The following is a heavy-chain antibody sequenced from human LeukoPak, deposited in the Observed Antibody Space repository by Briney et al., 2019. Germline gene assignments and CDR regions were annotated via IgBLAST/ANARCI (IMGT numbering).Heavy chain of an antibody. CDR1: GFSFSNYG. CDR2: ISNDGSNK. J-gene: IGHJ4*02. Sequence: GGSLRLSCAASGFSFSNYGRHWVRQAPGKGLEWVAVISNDGSNKYYADSVKGRFTISRDDSKNTLYLQMNSLRAEDTAVYYCARDFSHEDDYWGQGTLVTVSS. D-gene: IGHD2/OR15-2a*01. CDR3: ARDFSHEDDY. V-gene: IGHV3-30*03.